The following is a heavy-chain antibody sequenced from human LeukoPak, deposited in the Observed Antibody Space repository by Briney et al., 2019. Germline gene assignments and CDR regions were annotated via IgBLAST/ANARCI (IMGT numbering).Heavy chain of an antibody. CDR2: ISGSGGST. CDR3: AKRGVVIRVILVGFHKDAYYFDS. D-gene: IGHD3-22*01. V-gene: IGHV3-23*01. Sequence: GGSLRLSCAVSGITLSNYGMSWVGQAPGKGLDGVAGISGSGGSTNYADYVKGRFTISRDNPKNTLYLQMNGLRAEDTAVYFCAKRGVVIRVILVGFHKDAYYFDSWGQGALVTVSS. CDR1: GITLSNYG. J-gene: IGHJ4*02.